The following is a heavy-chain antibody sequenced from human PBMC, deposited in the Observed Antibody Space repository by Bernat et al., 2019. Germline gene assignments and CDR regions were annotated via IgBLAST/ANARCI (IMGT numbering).Heavy chain of an antibody. J-gene: IGHJ6*02. CDR1: GFTFSSYG. CDR3: AKGDTAMAKYYYYYYGMDV. V-gene: IGHV3-30*18. D-gene: IGHD5-18*01. Sequence: QVQLVESGGGMVQPGRSLRLSCAASGFTFSSYGMHWVRQAPGKGLEWVAVISYDGSNKYYADSVKCRFTISRDNSKNTLYLQMNSLRDEDTAVYYCAKGDTAMAKYYYYYYGMDVWGQGTTVTVSS. CDR2: ISYDGSNK.